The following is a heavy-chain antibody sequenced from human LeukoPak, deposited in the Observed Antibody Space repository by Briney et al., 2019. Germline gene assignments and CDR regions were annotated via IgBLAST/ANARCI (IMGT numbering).Heavy chain of an antibody. D-gene: IGHD6-25*01. Sequence: SSETLSLTCAVYGGSFSGYYWSWIRQPPGKGLEWIGETNHSGSTNYNPSLKSRVTISVDTSKNQFSLKLSSVTAADTAVYYCARSPQRRGYYFDYWGQGTLVTVSS. CDR3: ARSPQRRGYYFDY. J-gene: IGHJ4*02. CDR1: GGSFSGYY. CDR2: TNHSGST. V-gene: IGHV4-34*01.